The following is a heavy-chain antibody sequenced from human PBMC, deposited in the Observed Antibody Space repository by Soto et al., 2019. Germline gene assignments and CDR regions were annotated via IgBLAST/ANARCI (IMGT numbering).Heavy chain of an antibody. V-gene: IGHV4-39*01. J-gene: IGHJ4*02. CDR2: IYYSGST. CDR3: ARLQPGIPLDY. Sequence: SETLSLTCTVSDGSISSSSYHWGWIRQPPGKGLEWIGSIYYSGSTYYNPSLKSRVTISVDTSKNQFSLRLSSVTAADTAVYYCARLQPGIPLDYCGQGTLVTV. CDR1: DGSISSSSYH. D-gene: IGHD6-13*01.